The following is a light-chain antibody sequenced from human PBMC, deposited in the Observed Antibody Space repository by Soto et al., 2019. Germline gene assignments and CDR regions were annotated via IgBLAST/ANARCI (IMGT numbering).Light chain of an antibody. CDR3: QQYNNWPWT. J-gene: IGKJ1*01. CDR1: QSVSSN. Sequence: EIVMTQSPATLSVSPGERATLSCRASQSVSSNLAWYQQKPGQAPMLLIYGASTRATGIPARFSGSGSGTEFPLTISSLQSEDFAVYYCQQYNNWPWTFGQGTKVEIK. V-gene: IGKV3-15*01. CDR2: GAS.